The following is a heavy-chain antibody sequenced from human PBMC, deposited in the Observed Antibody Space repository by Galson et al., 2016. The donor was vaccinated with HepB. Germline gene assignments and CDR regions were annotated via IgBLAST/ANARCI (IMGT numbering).Heavy chain of an antibody. D-gene: IGHD1-1*01. CDR3: ARDRDRSNWDFDF. J-gene: IGHJ4*02. CDR1: GFTFSSYN. CDR2: ISSSTYI. V-gene: IGHV3-21*01. Sequence: SLRLSCAASGFTFSSYNMNWVRQAPGRGLEWVSYISSSTYIYYTDSVKGRFTISRDNAKNSLYLQMNSLRAEDTAVYYCARDRDRSNWDFDFGGQGTLVTV.